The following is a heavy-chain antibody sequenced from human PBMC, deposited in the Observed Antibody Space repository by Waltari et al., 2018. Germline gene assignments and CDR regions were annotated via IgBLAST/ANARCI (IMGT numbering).Heavy chain of an antibody. CDR2: IKEDGSEK. CDR3: ARDPHYSNFDY. D-gene: IGHD4-4*01. Sequence: EVHLVESGGGLVQPGGSLRLSCAASGFTFSTYWMTWVRQAPGKGREWMANIKEDGSEKNYVDAVKGRFTISRDNAKNSLYLQMNSLRAEDTAVYYCARDPHYSNFDYWGQGTLVTVSS. CDR1: GFTFSTYW. J-gene: IGHJ4*02. V-gene: IGHV3-7*01.